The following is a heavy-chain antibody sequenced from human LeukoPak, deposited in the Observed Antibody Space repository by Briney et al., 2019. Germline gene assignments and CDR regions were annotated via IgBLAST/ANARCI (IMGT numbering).Heavy chain of an antibody. D-gene: IGHD6-13*01. CDR1: GYTFTNYY. Sequence: GASVKVSCKASGYTFTNYYMHWVRQAPGQGLEWMGVIDPRGGSTTYAQKVQGRFTMTRDKSTSTVYMELRSLNAEDTAVYYCARSHSSWYWFDPWGQGTLVTVS. CDR2: IDPRGGST. V-gene: IGHV1-46*01. J-gene: IGHJ5*02. CDR3: ARSHSSWYWFDP.